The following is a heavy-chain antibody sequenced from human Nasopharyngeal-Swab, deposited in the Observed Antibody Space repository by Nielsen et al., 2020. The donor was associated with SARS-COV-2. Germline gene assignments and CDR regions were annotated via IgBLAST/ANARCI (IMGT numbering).Heavy chain of an antibody. CDR3: VRKGGNGLYTYAPFDY. CDR2: ISSNGGGT. V-gene: IGHV3-64D*06. Sequence: VRQAPGKGLEYVSAISSNGGGTYYADSVKGRFTISRDNSKNTLYLQMSSLRAEDTAVYYCVRKGGNGLYTYAPFDYWGQGTLVTVSS. J-gene: IGHJ4*02. D-gene: IGHD5-18*01.